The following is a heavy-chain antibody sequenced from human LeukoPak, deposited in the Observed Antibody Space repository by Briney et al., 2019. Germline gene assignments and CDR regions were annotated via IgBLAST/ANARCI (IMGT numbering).Heavy chain of an antibody. V-gene: IGHV3-30*03. Sequence: PGGSLRLSCAASAFTFSSYGMHWVRQAPGKGLEWVAVISYDGSDKYYADSVKGRFTISRDNAKNSLYLQMNSLRAEDTAVYYCASPGVLGTHYFDYWGQGTLVTVSS. CDR2: ISYDGSDK. CDR1: AFTFSSYG. J-gene: IGHJ4*02. CDR3: ASPGVLGTHYFDY. D-gene: IGHD1-1*01.